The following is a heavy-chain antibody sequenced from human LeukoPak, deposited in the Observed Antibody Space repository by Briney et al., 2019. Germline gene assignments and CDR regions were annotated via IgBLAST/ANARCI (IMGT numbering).Heavy chain of an antibody. CDR2: IYSGGDT. CDR3: ARSPQASPFEY. Sequence: GGSLRLSCAASGFTFSRNYMSWVRQAPGKGLEWVSVIYSGGDTYYADSVKGRFTISRDISKNTLYLQMNNLRAEDTAFYYCARSPQASPFEYWGQGTLVTVSS. V-gene: IGHV3-53*01. CDR1: GFTFSRNY. J-gene: IGHJ4*02.